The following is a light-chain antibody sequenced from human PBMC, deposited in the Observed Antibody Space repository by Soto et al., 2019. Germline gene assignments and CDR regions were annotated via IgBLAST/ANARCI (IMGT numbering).Light chain of an antibody. CDR1: QSISIN. J-gene: IGKJ1*01. CDR2: AGS. Sequence: EIVLTQSPGTLSVSPWDRVTLCCRASQSISINLAWYQHKPGQAPRLLIHAGSTRATGIPARISGSGSGTEFTLTISSLQSEDFAVYYCQQFSNWPWTFGQGTKVDIK. CDR3: QQFSNWPWT. V-gene: IGKV3D-15*01.